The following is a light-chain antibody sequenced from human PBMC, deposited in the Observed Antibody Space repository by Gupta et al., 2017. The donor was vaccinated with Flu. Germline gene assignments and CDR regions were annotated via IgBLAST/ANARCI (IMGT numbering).Light chain of an antibody. J-gene: IGLJ2*01. CDR1: SSDVGGYPY. CDR3: CSYAGSYTVV. CDR2: DVS. Sequence: QSVLTQPRAVSGSPGRSVIISCTGTSSDVGGYPYVSWYQPPPGKAPKLMIYDVSKRPSGVPDRFSGSKSGNTASLTISGLQAEDEADYYCCSYAGSYTVVFGGGTKLTVL. V-gene: IGLV2-11*01.